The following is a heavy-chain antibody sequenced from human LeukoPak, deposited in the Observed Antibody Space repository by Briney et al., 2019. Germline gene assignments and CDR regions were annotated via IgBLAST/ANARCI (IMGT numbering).Heavy chain of an antibody. V-gene: IGHV1-2*02. CDR2: INPNSGGT. J-gene: IGHJ4*02. D-gene: IGHD3-9*01. CDR3: AREGDTILGYFDY. CDR1: GCTFTGYY. Sequence: GASVKVSCKASGCTFTGYYMHWVRQAPGQGLEWMGWINPNSGGTNYAQKFQGRVTMTRDTSISTAYMELSRLRSDDTAVYYCAREGDTILGYFDYWGQGTLVTVSS.